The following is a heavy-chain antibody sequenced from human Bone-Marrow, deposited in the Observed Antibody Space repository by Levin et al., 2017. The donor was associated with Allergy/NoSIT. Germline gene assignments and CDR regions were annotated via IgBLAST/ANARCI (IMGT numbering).Heavy chain of an antibody. CDR2: IRSKPDGGTS. Sequence: LSLTCAASAFTFKSAWMSWVRQAPGKGLEWVGRIRSKPDGGTSDYATPVKGRFTISRDDSKNTLYLQMNSLKADDTAVYYCTTLTMGQARHYQYYYMDVWGKGTTVTVSS. J-gene: IGHJ6*03. D-gene: IGHD3-10*01. V-gene: IGHV3-15*01. CDR1: AFTFKSAW. CDR3: TTLTMGQARHYQYYYMDV.